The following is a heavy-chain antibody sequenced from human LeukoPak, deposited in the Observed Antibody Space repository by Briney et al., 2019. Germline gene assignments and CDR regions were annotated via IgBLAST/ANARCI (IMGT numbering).Heavy chain of an antibody. J-gene: IGHJ6*02. CDR1: GFTFSSYD. CDR3: ARAHGSGRGPYYYNGMDV. Sequence: GGSPRLSCAASGFTFSSYDMHWVRQATGKGLEWVSAIGTAGETYYPGSVKGRFTISRENAKSSLYLQMNSLRAGDTAVYYCARAHGSGRGPYYYNGMDVWGQGTTVTVSS. CDR2: IGTAGET. D-gene: IGHD3-10*01. V-gene: IGHV3-13*01.